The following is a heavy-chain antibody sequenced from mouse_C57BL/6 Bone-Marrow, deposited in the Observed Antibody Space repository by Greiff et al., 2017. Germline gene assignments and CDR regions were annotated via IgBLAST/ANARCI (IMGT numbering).Heavy chain of an antibody. V-gene: IGHV1-81*01. Sequence: VQLKHSGAELARPGAPVTLSCKASGYTFTSYGISWVKKRTGQGLEWIGEIYPRSVNTYYNETFKGKATLTADKSSSTAYMELRSLTSEDSAVYFCARDCGSSYDAMDYWGQGTSVTVSS. D-gene: IGHD1-1*01. J-gene: IGHJ4*01. CDR3: ARDCGSSYDAMDY. CDR2: IYPRSVNT. CDR1: GYTFTSYG.